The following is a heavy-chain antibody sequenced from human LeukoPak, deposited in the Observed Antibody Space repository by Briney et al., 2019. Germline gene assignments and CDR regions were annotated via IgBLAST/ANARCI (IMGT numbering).Heavy chain of an antibody. Sequence: ASVKVSCKASGYTFTGYYMHWVRQAPGQGLEWMGWISAYNGNTNYAQKLQGRVTMTTDTSTSTAYMELRSLRSDDTAVYYCARRDGYPDAFDIWGQGTMVTVSS. V-gene: IGHV1-18*04. CDR2: ISAYNGNT. D-gene: IGHD5-24*01. J-gene: IGHJ3*02. CDR3: ARRDGYPDAFDI. CDR1: GYTFTGYY.